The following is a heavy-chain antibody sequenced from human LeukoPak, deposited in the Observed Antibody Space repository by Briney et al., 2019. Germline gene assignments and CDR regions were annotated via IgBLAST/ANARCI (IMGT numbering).Heavy chain of an antibody. Sequence: PGGALRHSCAASGFTPTSYKMNTVRQAPRKGLEWVSYISSSGSTIYYADSVKGRFTISSDNAKNSLYLQMNSLRAEDAAVYYCARDSTVVAAFDYWGQGTLVTVSS. CDR2: ISSSGSTI. J-gene: IGHJ4*02. CDR3: ARDSTVVAAFDY. V-gene: IGHV3-48*03. CDR1: GFTPTSYK. D-gene: IGHD2-15*01.